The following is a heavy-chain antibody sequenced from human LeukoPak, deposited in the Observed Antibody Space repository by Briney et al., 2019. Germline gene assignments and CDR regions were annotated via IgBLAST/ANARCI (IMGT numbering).Heavy chain of an antibody. J-gene: IGHJ3*02. CDR2: MNPNSGNR. CDR3: ARYCSSTGCPLDTFDI. V-gene: IGHV1-8*02. CDR1: GYIFTNYD. D-gene: IGHD2-2*01. Sequence: ASVKVSCKASGYIFTNYDINWVRQATGQGLEWMGWMNPNSGNRGYAQRFQGRITMTRNTSISTAYMELSSLRSVDTAVYHCARYCSSTGCPLDTFDIWGQGTMVTVSS.